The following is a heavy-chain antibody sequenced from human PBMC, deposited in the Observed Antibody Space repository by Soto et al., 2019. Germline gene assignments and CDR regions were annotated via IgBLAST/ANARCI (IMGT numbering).Heavy chain of an antibody. Sequence: GGSLRLSCAASGFTFSSYAMSWVRQAPGKGLEWVSAIGGSGGSTYYAGSVKGRFTSSRDNSKNTLYLQMNSLRAEDTGVYDCAKALGVFKCGEPLFDYWGQGTLVTVSS. CDR3: AKALGVFKCGEPLFDY. CDR2: IGGSGGST. D-gene: IGHD7-27*01. J-gene: IGHJ4*02. V-gene: IGHV3-23*01. CDR1: GFTFSSYA.